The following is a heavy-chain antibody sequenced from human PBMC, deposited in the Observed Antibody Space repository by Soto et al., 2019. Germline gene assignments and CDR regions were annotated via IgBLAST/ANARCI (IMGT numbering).Heavy chain of an antibody. J-gene: IGHJ4*02. V-gene: IGHV4-34*01. Sequence: KPSETLSLTCAVYGGSFSGYYWSWIRQPPGKGLEWIGEINHSGSTNYNPSLKSRVTISVDTSKNQFSLKLSSVTAADTAVYYCARGSSARDYWGQGTLVTVS. CDR2: INHSGST. CDR3: ARGSSARDY. CDR1: GGSFSGYY. D-gene: IGHD6-13*01.